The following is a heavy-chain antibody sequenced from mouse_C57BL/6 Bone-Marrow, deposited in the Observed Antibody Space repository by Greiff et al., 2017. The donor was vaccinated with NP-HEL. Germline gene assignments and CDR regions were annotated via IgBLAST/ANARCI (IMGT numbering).Heavy chain of an antibody. J-gene: IGHJ3*01. CDR3: TKGGSSPFAY. CDR1: GFNIKDDY. CDR2: IDPENGDT. D-gene: IGHD1-1*01. V-gene: IGHV14-4*01. Sequence: EVHLVESGAELVRPGASVKLSCTASGFNIKDDYMHWVKQRPEQGLEWIGWIDPENGDTEYASKFQGKATITADTSSNTAYLQLSSLTSEDTAVYYCTKGGSSPFAYWGQGTLVTVSA.